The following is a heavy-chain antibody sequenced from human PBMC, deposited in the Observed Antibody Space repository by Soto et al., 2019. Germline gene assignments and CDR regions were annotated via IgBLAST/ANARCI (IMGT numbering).Heavy chain of an antibody. V-gene: IGHV4-38-2*02. D-gene: IGHD1-26*01. CDR1: GYSISSGYY. CDR2: IYHSGST. Sequence: KPSETLSLTCAASGYSISSGYYWGWIRQPPGKGLEWIGSIYHSGSTYYNPSLKSRVTISVDTSKNQFSLKLSSVTAADTAVYYCARDRSSGIFDYWGQGTLVTVSS. CDR3: ARDRSSGIFDY. J-gene: IGHJ4*02.